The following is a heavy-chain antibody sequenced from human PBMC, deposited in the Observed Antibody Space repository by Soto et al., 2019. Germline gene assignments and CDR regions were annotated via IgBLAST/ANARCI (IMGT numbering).Heavy chain of an antibody. V-gene: IGHV3-30-3*01. Sequence: QVQLVESGGGVVQPGRSLRLSCAASGFTFSSYAMHWVRQAPGKGLEWVAVISYDGSNKYYADSVKGRFTISRDNSKNTLYLQMNSLRAEDTAVYYCARGLSGSDFDYWGQGTLVTVSS. CDR2: ISYDGSNK. D-gene: IGHD6-6*01. CDR1: GFTFSSYA. J-gene: IGHJ4*02. CDR3: ARGLSGSDFDY.